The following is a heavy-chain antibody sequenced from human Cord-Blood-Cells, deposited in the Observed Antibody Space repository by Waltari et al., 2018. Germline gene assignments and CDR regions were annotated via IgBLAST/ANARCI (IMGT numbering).Heavy chain of an antibody. CDR1: GGSFSGYY. V-gene: IGHV4-34*01. CDR2: INHSGRA. D-gene: IGHD7-27*01. CDR3: ARLRANWGTHAFDI. J-gene: IGHJ3*02. Sequence: QVQLQQWGAGLLKPSETLSLTCAVYGGSFSGYYWSWIRQPPGKGLEWIGEINHSGRATCNPSLKSRVTISVDTSKNQFSLKLSSVTAADTAVYYCARLRANWGTHAFDIWGQGTMVTVSS.